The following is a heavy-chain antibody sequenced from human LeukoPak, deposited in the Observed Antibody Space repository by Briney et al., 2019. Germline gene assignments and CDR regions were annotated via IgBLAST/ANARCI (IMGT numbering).Heavy chain of an antibody. V-gene: IGHV3-66*01. CDR3: ARGFQWELLLGDAFDI. CDR2: IYSGGST. CDR1: GFTVSSNY. Sequence: PGGSLRLSCAASGFTVSSNYMSWVRQAPGKGLEWVSVIYSGGSTYYADSVKGRFTISRDNSKNTLYLQMNSLRAEDTAVYYCARGFQWELLLGDAFDIWGQGTMVTVSS. D-gene: IGHD1-26*01. J-gene: IGHJ3*02.